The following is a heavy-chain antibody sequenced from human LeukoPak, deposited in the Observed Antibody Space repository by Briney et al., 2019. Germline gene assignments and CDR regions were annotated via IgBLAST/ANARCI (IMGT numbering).Heavy chain of an antibody. V-gene: IGHV1-69*05. Sequence: GASVKVSCTASGGTFSSYAISWVRQAPGQGLEWMGGIIPIFGTANYAQKFQGRVTITTDESTSTAYMELSSLRSEDTAVYYCARGGGGIQLWPRYYFDYWGQGTLVTVSS. CDR3: ARGGGGIQLWPRYYFDY. D-gene: IGHD5-18*01. CDR2: IIPIFGTA. J-gene: IGHJ4*02. CDR1: GGTFSSYA.